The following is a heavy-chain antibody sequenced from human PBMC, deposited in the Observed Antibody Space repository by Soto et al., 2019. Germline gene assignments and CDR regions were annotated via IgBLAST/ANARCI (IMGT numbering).Heavy chain of an antibody. CDR3: AKEITVAGDLDY. CDR2: ISSDGMTT. J-gene: IGHJ4*01. Sequence: QVRLVESGGGVVQPGRSLRLSCVASGFVFSYYGIHWVRQAPGKGLEWVGVISSDGMTTYYADSVKGRFTISRDNSRHTLFLHMDSLRPEDTAVYYCAKEITVAGDLDYWGHGTLVTVSS. D-gene: IGHD6-19*01. V-gene: IGHV3-30*18. CDR1: GFVFSYYG.